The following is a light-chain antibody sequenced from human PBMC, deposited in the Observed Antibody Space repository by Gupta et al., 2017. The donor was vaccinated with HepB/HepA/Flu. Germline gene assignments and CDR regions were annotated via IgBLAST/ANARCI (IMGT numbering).Light chain of an antibody. CDR3: QHIHTYLYT. CDR2: AAS. CDR1: ESISLF. V-gene: IGKV1-39*01. J-gene: IGKJ3*01. Sequence: DIQMTQSPSSLSASVGDRVTITCRASESISLFLNWYQQKSGKAPKLLIYAASTLESGVPSRFSGSGSGTDFTLTIRSLQPEDFATYYCQHIHTYLYTFGHGTNVEVK.